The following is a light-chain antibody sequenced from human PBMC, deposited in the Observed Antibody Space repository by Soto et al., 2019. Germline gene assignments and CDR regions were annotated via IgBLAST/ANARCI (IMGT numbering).Light chain of an antibody. V-gene: IGLV2-18*02. Sequence: QPVLTQPPSVSGSPGQSVTISGTGTSSDVGSYNRVSWYQQPPGTAPKLMIYEVSNRPSGVPDRFSGSKSGNTASLTISGLQAEDEADYYCNSYTSSSTYVFGTGTKVTVL. CDR3: NSYTSSSTYV. CDR1: SSDVGSYNR. CDR2: EVS. J-gene: IGLJ1*01.